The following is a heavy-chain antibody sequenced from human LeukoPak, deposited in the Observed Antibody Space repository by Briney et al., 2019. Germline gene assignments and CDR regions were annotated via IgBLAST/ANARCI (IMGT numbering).Heavy chain of an antibody. Sequence: GGSLRLSCAASGITFRSYGMHWVRQAPGKGLEWVAVISYDGSHKYYADSVKGRFSSSSDKSKKTVFLQMSSLRADDTAVYYCAKGARGDTVTSIVGLNWFDPWGQGTHVTVSS. D-gene: IGHD4-17*01. CDR1: GITFRSYG. CDR2: ISYDGSHK. CDR3: AKGARGDTVTSIVGLNWFDP. J-gene: IGHJ5*02. V-gene: IGHV3-30*18.